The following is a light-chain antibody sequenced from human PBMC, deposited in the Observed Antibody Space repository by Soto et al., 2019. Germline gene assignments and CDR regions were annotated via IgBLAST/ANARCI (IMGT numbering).Light chain of an antibody. J-gene: IGLJ1*01. CDR2: EVS. CDR3: SSYAGSNNLRNV. CDR1: SSDVGGYNY. V-gene: IGLV2-8*01. Sequence: QSALTQPPSASGSPGQSVTISCTGTSSDVGGYNYVSWYQQHPGKAPKLMIYEVSKRPSGVPDRFSGSKSGKTASLTVSGLQAEDEADYYCSSYAGSNNLRNVFGTGTKVTVL.